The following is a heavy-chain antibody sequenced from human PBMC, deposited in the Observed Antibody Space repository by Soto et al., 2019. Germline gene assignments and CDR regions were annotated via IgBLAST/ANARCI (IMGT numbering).Heavy chain of an antibody. Sequence: GGSLRLSCAASGFTFSSYAMTWVRQAPGRGLEWVSIISSNGDGTYYGDSVKGRFIISRDNSRNTLNLQMNSLRVEDTAVYYCAKNGDFWSWGMDAWGQGTTVTVSS. CDR2: ISSNGDGT. D-gene: IGHD3-3*01. CDR3: AKNGDFWSWGMDA. CDR1: GFTFSSYA. J-gene: IGHJ6*02. V-gene: IGHV3-23*01.